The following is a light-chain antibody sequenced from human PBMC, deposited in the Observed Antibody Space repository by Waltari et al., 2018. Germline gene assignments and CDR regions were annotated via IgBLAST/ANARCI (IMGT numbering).Light chain of an antibody. J-gene: IGKJ2*01. V-gene: IGKV1-5*03. Sequence: DIQMTQYTSTMSASVGDRVTITCRASQSISSWLAWYQQKPGKAPKLLIYKASSLERVVPSRFSGSGSGTEFTLTISSLQPDDFATYDCQQYNSYSYTFGQGTKLEIK. CDR2: KAS. CDR3: QQYNSYSYT. CDR1: QSISSW.